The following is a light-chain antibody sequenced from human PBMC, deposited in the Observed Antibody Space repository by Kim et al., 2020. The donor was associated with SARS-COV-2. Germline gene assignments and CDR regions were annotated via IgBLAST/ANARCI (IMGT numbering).Light chain of an antibody. Sequence: GQSITISCTGTSSDVGGYNLVSWYQQHPGKAPQLMIYEVSKRPSGVSDRFSGSKSGNTASLTISGLQADDEADYYCCSYARSNTLLFGGGTKLTVL. CDR2: EVS. CDR3: CSYARSNTLL. V-gene: IGLV2-23*02. CDR1: SSDVGGYNL. J-gene: IGLJ2*01.